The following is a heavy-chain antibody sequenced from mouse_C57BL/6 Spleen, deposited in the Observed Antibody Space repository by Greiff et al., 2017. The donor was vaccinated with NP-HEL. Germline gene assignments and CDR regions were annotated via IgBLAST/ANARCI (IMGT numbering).Heavy chain of an antibody. CDR3: ARDYYGSSPSDY. CDR2: ISSGGSYT. Sequence: EVHLVESGGDLVKPGGSLKLSCAASGFTFSSYGMSWVRQTPDKRLEWVATISSGGSYTYYPDSVKGRFTISRDNAKNTLYLQMSSVKSEDTAMYNCARDYYGSSPSDYWGQGTTLTVSS. V-gene: IGHV5-6*01. J-gene: IGHJ2*01. D-gene: IGHD1-1*01. CDR1: GFTFSSYG.